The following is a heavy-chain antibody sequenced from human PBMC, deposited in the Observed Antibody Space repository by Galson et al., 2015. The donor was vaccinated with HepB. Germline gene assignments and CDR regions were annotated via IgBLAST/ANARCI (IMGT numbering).Heavy chain of an antibody. CDR1: GFTLSSYS. CDR3: ARVEGYAEQQLGVDY. J-gene: IGHJ4*02. D-gene: IGHD6-13*01. CDR2: ISSSSSTI. V-gene: IGHV3-48*02. Sequence: SLRLSCAASGFTLSSYSMNWVRQAPGKGLEWISYISSSSSTIYYADSVKGRFTISRDNAKNSLYLQMNSLRDEDTAVYYCARVEGYAEQQLGVDYWGQGTLVTVSS.